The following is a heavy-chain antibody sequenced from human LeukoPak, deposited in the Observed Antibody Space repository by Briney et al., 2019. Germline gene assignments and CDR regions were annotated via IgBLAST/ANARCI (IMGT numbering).Heavy chain of an antibody. D-gene: IGHD3-16*01. J-gene: IGHJ4*02. V-gene: IGHV3-48*01. Sequence: PGGSLRLSCAASGFTFSSYSMNWVRQAPGKGLEWVSYISSSSSTIYYADSVKGRFTISRDNAKNSLYLEMNSLRAGDTAVYYCARSRGMETIDYWGQGTLVTVSS. CDR2: ISSSSSTI. CDR3: ARSRGMETIDY. CDR1: GFTFSSYS.